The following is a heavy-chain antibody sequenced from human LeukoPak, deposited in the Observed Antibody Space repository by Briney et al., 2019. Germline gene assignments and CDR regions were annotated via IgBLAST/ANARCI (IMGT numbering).Heavy chain of an antibody. J-gene: IGHJ6*03. V-gene: IGHV1-2*04. D-gene: IGHD3-3*01. CDR2: INPNSGGT. Sequence: GASVKVSCKASGYSFTGYYMHWVRQAPGQGLEWMGWINPNSGGTKYAQKFQGWLTMTRDTSISTAYMELSRLRSDDTAVYYCARGIITFDFWSGYYTRYMDVWGKGTTVTVSS. CDR1: GYSFTGYY. CDR3: ARGIITFDFWSGYYTRYMDV.